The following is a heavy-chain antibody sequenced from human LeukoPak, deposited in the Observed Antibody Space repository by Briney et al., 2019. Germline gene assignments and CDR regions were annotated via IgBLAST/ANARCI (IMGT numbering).Heavy chain of an antibody. CDR3: AKEGSSWSFDYYYYYMDV. CDR2: ISGRGGST. J-gene: IGHJ6*03. CDR1: GFTFSSYA. Sequence: GGSLRLSCAASGFTFSSYAMSWVRQAPGKGLEWVSAISGRGGSTYYADSVKGRFTISRDNSKNTLYLQMNSLRAEDTAVYYCAKEGSSWSFDYYYYYMDVWGKGTTVTVSS. V-gene: IGHV3-23*01. D-gene: IGHD6-13*01.